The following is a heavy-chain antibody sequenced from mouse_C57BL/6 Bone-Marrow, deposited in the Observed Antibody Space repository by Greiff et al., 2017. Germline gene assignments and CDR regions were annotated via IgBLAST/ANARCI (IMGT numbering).Heavy chain of an antibody. CDR2: FHPYNDDT. Sequence: VQLQQSGAELVKPGASVKMSCKASGYTFTTYPIAWMKQNPGQSLEWIGNFHPYNDDTKYNEKFKGKATLTVEKSSSTVYLERSRLTSDESAVYYCARGGNYGGYYFDYWGQGTTRTVSS. V-gene: IGHV1-47*01. CDR3: ARGGNYGGYYFDY. CDR1: GYTFTTYP. D-gene: IGHD2-1*01. J-gene: IGHJ2*01.